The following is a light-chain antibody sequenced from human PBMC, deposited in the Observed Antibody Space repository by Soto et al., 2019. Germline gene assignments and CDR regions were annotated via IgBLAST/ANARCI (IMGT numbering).Light chain of an antibody. CDR2: GAF. J-gene: IGKJ1*01. CDR1: QSVSSSY. Sequence: EIVLTQSPGTLSLSPGERATLSCRASQSVSSSYLAWYQQKPGQAPRLLIYGAFNRATGIPDRFRCSGSGTYFTLTSSGLEPEDFALYYCLQYANSLCTFGQGTKVEIK. V-gene: IGKV3-20*01. CDR3: LQYANSLCT.